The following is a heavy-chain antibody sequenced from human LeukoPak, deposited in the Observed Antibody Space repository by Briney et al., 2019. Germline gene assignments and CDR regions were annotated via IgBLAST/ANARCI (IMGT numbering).Heavy chain of an antibody. CDR3: AKDKVGATRAFDI. CDR2: ISGSGGST. Sequence: GGSLRLSCAASGFTFSSYARSWVRQAPGKGLEWVSAISGSGGSTYYADSVKGRFTISRDNSKNTLYLQMNSLRAEDTAVYYCAKDKVGATRAFDIWGQGTMVTVSS. CDR1: GFTFSSYA. J-gene: IGHJ3*02. D-gene: IGHD1-26*01. V-gene: IGHV3-23*01.